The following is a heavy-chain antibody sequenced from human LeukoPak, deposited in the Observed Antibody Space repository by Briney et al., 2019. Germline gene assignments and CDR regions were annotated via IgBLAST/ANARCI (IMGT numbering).Heavy chain of an antibody. CDR3: AKGLGFCSSPSCSELYYFFYLDV. V-gene: IGHV3-23*01. J-gene: IGHJ6*03. CDR2: ISATGDDT. CDR1: GFSFSSYA. Sequence: GGSLRLSCAASGFSFSSYAMNWVRQAPGKGLEWVSVISATGDDTYIADSVKGRFTVSRDNSAKTVWLQMNSLRVEDTAVYYCAKGLGFCSSPSCSELYYFFYLDVWGKGTTVAVSS. D-gene: IGHD2-2*01.